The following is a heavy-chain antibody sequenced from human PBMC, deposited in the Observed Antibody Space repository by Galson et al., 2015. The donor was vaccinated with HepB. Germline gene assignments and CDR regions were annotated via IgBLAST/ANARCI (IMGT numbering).Heavy chain of an antibody. CDR2: ISAYNGNT. V-gene: IGHV1-18*04. CDR3: ARSVYSSSWDNWFDP. D-gene: IGHD6-13*01. Sequence: SVKVSCKASGYTFTSYGISWVRQAPGQGLEWMGWISAYNGNTNYAQKLQGRVTMTTDTSTSTAYMELRSLRSDDTAVYYCARSVYSSSWDNWFDPWGQGTWSPSPQ. CDR1: GYTFTSYG. J-gene: IGHJ5*02.